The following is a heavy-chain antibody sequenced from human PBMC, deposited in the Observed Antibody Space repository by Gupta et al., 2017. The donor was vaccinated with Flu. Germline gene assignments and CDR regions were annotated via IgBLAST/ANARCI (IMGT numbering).Heavy chain of an antibody. CDR3: ATSVDIVATIDYAMDV. Sequence: QVQLKESGPRLVKPSETLSLTCTVSGGSVNSYYWNWIRQPPGKGLEWIGYINFSGSTNYNPALKSRVTISVDTSKNQLSLRLSSVTAEDTAVYYCATSVDIVATIDYAMDVWGQGTTVTVSS. J-gene: IGHJ6*02. D-gene: IGHD5-12*01. V-gene: IGHV4-59*02. CDR1: GGSVNSYY. CDR2: INFSGST.